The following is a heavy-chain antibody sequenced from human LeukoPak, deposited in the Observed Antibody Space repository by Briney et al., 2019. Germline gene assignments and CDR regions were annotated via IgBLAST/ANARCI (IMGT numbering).Heavy chain of an antibody. D-gene: IGHD3-10*01. V-gene: IGHV4-39*07. CDR3: ARARYYYGSGSYPDFDY. J-gene: IGHJ4*02. Sequence: SETLSLTCTVSGGSISSSSYYWGWIRQPPGKGLEWIGSIYYSGSTYYNPSLKSRVTISVDTSKNQFSLKLSSVTAAGTAVYYCARARYYYGSGSYPDFDYWGQGTLVTVSS. CDR1: GGSISSSSYY. CDR2: IYYSGST.